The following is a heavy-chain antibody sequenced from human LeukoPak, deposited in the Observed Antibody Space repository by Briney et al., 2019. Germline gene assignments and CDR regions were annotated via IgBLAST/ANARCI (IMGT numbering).Heavy chain of an antibody. V-gene: IGHV4-34*01. D-gene: IGHD4-17*01. CDR2: INHSGST. CDR1: GGSFSGYY. CDR3: ASSTVDH. J-gene: IGHJ4*02. Sequence: PSETLSLTCAVYGGSFSGYYWSWIRQPTGKGLEWIGEINHSGSTNYNPSLKSRVTISVDTSKNQFSLKLSSVTAADTAVYYCASSTVDHWGQGTLVTVSS.